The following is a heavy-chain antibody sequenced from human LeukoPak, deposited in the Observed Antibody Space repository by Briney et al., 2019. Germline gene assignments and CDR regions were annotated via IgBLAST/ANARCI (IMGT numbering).Heavy chain of an antibody. CDR1: GFTFRSYA. CDR2: ISWDGTIK. J-gene: IGHJ5*02. Sequence: GGSLRLSCAASGFTFRSYAIHWVRQAPGKGLEWVAFISWDGTIKYYADSVKGRFTISRDNSKNTLYLQMNSLRAEDTAVYYCAREISITIFGVVIVSRNWFDPWGQGTLVTVSS. CDR3: AREISITIFGVVIVSRNWFDP. V-gene: IGHV3-30-3*01. D-gene: IGHD3-3*01.